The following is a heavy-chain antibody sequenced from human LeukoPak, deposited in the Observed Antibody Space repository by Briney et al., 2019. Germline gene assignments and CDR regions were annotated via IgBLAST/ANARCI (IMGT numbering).Heavy chain of an antibody. D-gene: IGHD5-18*01. V-gene: IGHV3-7*03. CDR1: GFTFSSYA. Sequence: GGSLRLSCAASGFTFSSYAMSWVRQAPGKGLEWVANINQDGSEKYYVDSVKGRFTISRDNAKNSLYLQMNSLRAEDTAVYYCARDTAGGDHWGQGTLVTVSS. CDR3: ARDTAGGDH. CDR2: INQDGSEK. J-gene: IGHJ4*02.